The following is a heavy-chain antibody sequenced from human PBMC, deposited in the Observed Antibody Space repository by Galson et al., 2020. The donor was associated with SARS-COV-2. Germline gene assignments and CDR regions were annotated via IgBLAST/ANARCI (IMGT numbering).Heavy chain of an antibody. D-gene: IGHD2-15*01. Sequence: GGSLRLSCAASGSTFNNKSISCFRQTPGKVLEWVSSTSGIIATTSYADSVKGPFAISRDNSKNTLFLQMNSLIAEDTAVYYCASVVGGPAIGEDAFAVWGQGTMVTVS. CDR1: GSTFNNKS. J-gene: IGHJ3*01. V-gene: IGHV3-23*01. CDR3: ASVVGGPAIGEDAFAV. CDR2: TSGIIATT.